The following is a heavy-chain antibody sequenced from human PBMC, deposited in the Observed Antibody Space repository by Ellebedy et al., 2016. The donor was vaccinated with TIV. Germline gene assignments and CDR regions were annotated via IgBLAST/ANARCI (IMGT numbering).Heavy chain of an antibody. CDR3: ARDQWLGRAYYFDS. V-gene: IGHV3-7*01. D-gene: IGHD6-19*01. CDR1: GFIFSNYW. J-gene: IGHJ4*02. CDR2: IKQDGSEK. Sequence: GGSLRLSCAASGFIFSNYWMSWVRQAPGKGLEWVANIKQDGSEKYYVDSVKGRFHISRDNAKNSVYLQMNSLTDEDTAVYYCARDQWLGRAYYFDSWGQGTLVTVSS.